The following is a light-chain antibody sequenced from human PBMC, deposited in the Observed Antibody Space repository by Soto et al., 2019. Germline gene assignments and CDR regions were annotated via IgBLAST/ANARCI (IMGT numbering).Light chain of an antibody. CDR1: SSDVGSSNY. Sequence: QSALTQPASVSGSPGQSITISCTGTSSDVGSSNYVSWYQHHPGKAPQLIIFDVSDRPSGVSHRFSGSKSGNMASLIISGLLAEDEAYYYCSSYTRGNSWVFGGGTKLTVL. V-gene: IGLV2-14*03. J-gene: IGLJ3*02. CDR3: SSYTRGNSWV. CDR2: DVS.